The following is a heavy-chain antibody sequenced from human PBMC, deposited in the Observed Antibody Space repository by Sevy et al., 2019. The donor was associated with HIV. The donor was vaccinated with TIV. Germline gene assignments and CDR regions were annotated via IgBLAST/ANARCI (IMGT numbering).Heavy chain of an antibody. CDR3: ARGPPDGSYDYFDY. CDR1: GFTFSSYA. Sequence: GGSLRLSCAASGFTFSSYAMSWVRQAPGKGLEWVSAIDGKGRSTHYADSVKGRFTISRDNSKNTLYLQMNSLRAEDTAVYYCARGPPDGSYDYFDYWGQGTLVTVSS. V-gene: IGHV3-23*01. J-gene: IGHJ4*02. D-gene: IGHD1-26*01. CDR2: IDGKGRST.